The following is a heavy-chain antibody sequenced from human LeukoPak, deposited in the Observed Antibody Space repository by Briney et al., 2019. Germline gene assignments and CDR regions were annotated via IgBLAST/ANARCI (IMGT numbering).Heavy chain of an antibody. V-gene: IGHV3-66*01. D-gene: IGHD4-17*01. CDR1: GFTVSSNY. J-gene: IGHJ4*02. CDR3: ARDLPGYGDPYNF. Sequence: PGGSLRLSCAASGFTVSSNYMSWVRQAPGKGLEWVSVIYSGGSTYYADSVKGRFTISRDNSKNTLYLQMNSLRAEDTAVYYCARDLPGYGDPYNFWGQGTLVTVSS. CDR2: IYSGGST.